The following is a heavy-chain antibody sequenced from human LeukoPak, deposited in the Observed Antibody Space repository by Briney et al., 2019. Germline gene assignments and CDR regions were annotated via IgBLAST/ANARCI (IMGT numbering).Heavy chain of an antibody. V-gene: IGHV3-7*01. J-gene: IGHJ4*02. D-gene: IGHD3-22*01. CDR2: IKQDGSEK. Sequence: GGSLRLSCAASGFTFSSYWMSWVRQAPGKGLEWVANIKQDGSEKYYVDSVKGRFTISRDNAKNSLFLQMNSLRAEDTAMYYCARTGYDSSGYYSDYWGQGTLVTVSS. CDR1: GFTFSSYW. CDR3: ARTGYDSSGYYSDY.